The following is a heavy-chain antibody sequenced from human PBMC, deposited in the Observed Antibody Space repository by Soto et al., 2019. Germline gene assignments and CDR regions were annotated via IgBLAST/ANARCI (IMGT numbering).Heavy chain of an antibody. CDR2: IYWDDDK. J-gene: IGHJ2*01. CDR3: AHMSHDYVWGSYRYWYFDL. V-gene: IGHV2-5*02. CDR1: GFSLSTSGVG. Sequence: QITLKESGPTLVKPTQTLTLTCTFSGFSLSTSGVGVGWIRQPPGKALEWLALIYWDDDKRYSPSLKSRLTITTDTSKNQVVLTMTNMDPVDTATYYCAHMSHDYVWGSYRYWYFDLWGRGTLVTVSS. D-gene: IGHD3-16*02.